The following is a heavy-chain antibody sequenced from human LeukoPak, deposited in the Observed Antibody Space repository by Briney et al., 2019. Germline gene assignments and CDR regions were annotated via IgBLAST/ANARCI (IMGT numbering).Heavy chain of an antibody. J-gene: IGHJ3*02. V-gene: IGHV1-2*02. CDR2: INPNSGGT. Sequence: ASVKVSCKASGYTFTGYYMHWVRQAPGQGLEWMGWINPNSGGTNYAQKFQGGVTMTRDTSISTAYMELSRLRSDDTAVYYCARGYYYDSSGYYPADAFDIWGQGTMVTVSS. D-gene: IGHD3-22*01. CDR3: ARGYYYDSSGYYPADAFDI. CDR1: GYTFTGYY.